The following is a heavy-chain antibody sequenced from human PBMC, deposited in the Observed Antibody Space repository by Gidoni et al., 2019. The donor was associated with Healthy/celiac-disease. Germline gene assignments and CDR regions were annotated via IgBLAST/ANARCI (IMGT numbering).Heavy chain of an antibody. J-gene: IGHJ4*02. D-gene: IGHD1-26*01. CDR3: ARAAHQEWELPGY. CDR1: AFTFSSYA. V-gene: IGHV3-30-3*01. CDR2: ISYDGSNK. Sequence: QVQLVASGGGVVRPGGSLRLSCPAGAFTFSSYAMHWVRQAPGKGLEWVAVISYDGSNKYYADSVKGRFTISRDNSKNTLYRQMNSLRAEDTAVYYCARAAHQEWELPGYWGQGTLVTVSS.